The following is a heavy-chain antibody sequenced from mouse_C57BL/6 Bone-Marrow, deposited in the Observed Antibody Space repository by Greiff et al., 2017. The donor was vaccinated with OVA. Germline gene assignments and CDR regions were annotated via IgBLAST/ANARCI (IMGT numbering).Heavy chain of an antibody. CDR1: GYAFSSSW. D-gene: IGHD2-2*01. J-gene: IGHJ3*01. CDR3: ASYGYDGAWFAY. CDR2: IYPGDGDT. V-gene: IGHV1-82*01. Sequence: VQLQQSGPELVKPGASVKISCKASGYAFSSSWMNWVKQRPGKGLEWIGRIYPGDGDTNYNGKFKGKATLTADKSSSTAYMQLSSLTSEDSAVYFCASYGYDGAWFAYWGQGTLVTVSA.